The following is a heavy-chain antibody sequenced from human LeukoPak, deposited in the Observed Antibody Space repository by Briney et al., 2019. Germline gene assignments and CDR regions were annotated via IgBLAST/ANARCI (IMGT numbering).Heavy chain of an antibody. J-gene: IGHJ4*01. CDR3: AKDYSSGWCLDY. D-gene: IGHD6-19*01. CDR2: ISGRGGYT. CDR1: GFTVSSYA. V-gene: IGHV3-23*01. Sequence: GGSLRLSCAASGFTVSSYAMSSVRQAPGKGLEWVSGISGRGGYTYYADSVKGRFTIFRDNSKNTLYLQMHSLTVEDTAVYYCAKDYSSGWCLDYWGQGSLVTVSS.